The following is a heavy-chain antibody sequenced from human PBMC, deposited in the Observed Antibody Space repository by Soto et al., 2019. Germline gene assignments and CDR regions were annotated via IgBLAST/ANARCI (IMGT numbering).Heavy chain of an antibody. Sequence: GGSLRLSCSAYGFTFSTYAMHWVRQAPGRGLQYVSSISSNGGSTYYPDSVKGRFTISRDNSKNTLYLQMSSLRAEDTAVYYCVKDRWIDYWGQGTLVTVSS. V-gene: IGHV3-64D*06. CDR3: VKDRWIDY. D-gene: IGHD3-16*02. CDR2: ISSNGGST. CDR1: GFTFSTYA. J-gene: IGHJ4*02.